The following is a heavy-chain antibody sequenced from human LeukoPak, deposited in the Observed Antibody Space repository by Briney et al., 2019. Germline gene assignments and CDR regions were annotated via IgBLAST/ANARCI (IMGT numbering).Heavy chain of an antibody. Sequence: GESLKISCKGSGYSFTSYWIGWVRQMPGKGLEWMGIIYPGDSDTRYSPSFQGRVTISADKSISTAYLQWSSLKASDTAMYYCARLVFAAATISPFDYWGQGTLVTVSS. CDR3: ARLVFAAATISPFDY. V-gene: IGHV5-51*01. D-gene: IGHD6-13*01. CDR2: IYPGDSDT. CDR1: GYSFTSYW. J-gene: IGHJ4*02.